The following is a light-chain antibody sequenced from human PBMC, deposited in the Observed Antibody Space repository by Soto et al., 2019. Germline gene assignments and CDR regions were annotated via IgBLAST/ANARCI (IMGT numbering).Light chain of an antibody. Sequence: EIVMTKYHDPRSVSPGERSTLSCRASQSVSSNLAWYQQKPGQAPRLLIYGASTRATGIPARFSGSGSGTEFTLTISSLQSEDFAVYYCQQYNNWPPITFGQGGLLEIK. CDR1: QSVSSN. V-gene: IGKV3-15*01. J-gene: IGKJ5*01. CDR2: GAS. CDR3: QQYNNWPPIT.